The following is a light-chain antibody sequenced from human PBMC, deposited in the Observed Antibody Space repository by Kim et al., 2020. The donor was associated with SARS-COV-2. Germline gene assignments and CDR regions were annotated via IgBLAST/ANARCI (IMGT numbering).Light chain of an antibody. V-gene: IGKV3-15*01. J-gene: IGKJ4*01. CDR1: QSANSN. CDR3: QQYDKGPLT. CDR2: DAS. Sequence: EIVMTQSPATLSVSPGERATLSCRASQSANSNLAWYQQKPGQAPRLLIYDASTRATDIPARFSGSGSGTDFTLTITCLQPEDFAVYYCQQYDKGPLTFGGGTKVDIK.